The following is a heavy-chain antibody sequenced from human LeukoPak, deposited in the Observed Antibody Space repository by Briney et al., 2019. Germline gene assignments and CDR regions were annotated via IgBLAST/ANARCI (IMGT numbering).Heavy chain of an antibody. D-gene: IGHD1-26*01. J-gene: IGHJ6*03. CDR2: ISSSGTTI. Sequence: GGSLRLSCAAAGFTFSDYGMNWVRQAPGKGLEWVSYISSSGTTIVHADSVKGRFTISRDNAKNPLYLQMNSLRAEDTAVYYCARDPYSGAYYEGYYYYYMDVWGKGTTVTVSS. V-gene: IGHV3-48*04. CDR1: GFTFSDYG. CDR3: ARDPYSGAYYEGYYYYYMDV.